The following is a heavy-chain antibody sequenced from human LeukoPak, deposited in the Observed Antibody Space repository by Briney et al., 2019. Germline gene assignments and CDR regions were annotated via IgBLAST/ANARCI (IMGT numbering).Heavy chain of an antibody. CDR1: GYTFTSYG. V-gene: IGHV1-69*04. CDR3: ARGMERAAGTNYYYGMDV. D-gene: IGHD6-13*01. Sequence: GASVKVSCKASGYTFTSYGISWVRQAPGQGLEWMGRIIPILGIANYAQKFQGRVTITADKSTSTAYMELSSLRSEDTAVYYCARGMERAAGTNYYYGMDVWGQGTTVTVSS. CDR2: IIPILGIA. J-gene: IGHJ6*02.